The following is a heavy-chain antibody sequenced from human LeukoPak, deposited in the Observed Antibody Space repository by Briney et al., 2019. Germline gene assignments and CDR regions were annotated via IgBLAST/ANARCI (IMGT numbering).Heavy chain of an antibody. J-gene: IGHJ4*02. V-gene: IGHV3-48*04. Sequence: GGSLRLSCAASGFTFDDYGMNWVRQAPGKGLEWVSYISSSGGTIYYADSVKGRFTISRDNAKSSLYLQMNSLRAEDTAVYYCASAPFGVVTRFDYWGQGTLVTVSS. CDR3: ASAPFGVVTRFDY. CDR2: ISSSGGTI. D-gene: IGHD3-3*01. CDR1: GFTFDDYG.